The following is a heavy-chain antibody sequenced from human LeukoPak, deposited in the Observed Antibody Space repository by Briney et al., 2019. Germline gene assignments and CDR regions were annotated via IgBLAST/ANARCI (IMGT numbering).Heavy chain of an antibody. V-gene: IGHV1-8*01. J-gene: IGHJ5*02. D-gene: IGHD3-10*01. CDR1: GYTFTSYD. CDR2: MNPNSGNT. CDR3: ARDSPYYGSSSYNWFDP. Sequence: ASVKVSCKASGYTFTSYDINWVRQATGQGLEWMGWMNPNSGNTGYAQKFQGRVTMTRNTSISTAYMELSSLRSEDTAVYYCARDSPYYGSSSYNWFDPWGQGTLVTVSS.